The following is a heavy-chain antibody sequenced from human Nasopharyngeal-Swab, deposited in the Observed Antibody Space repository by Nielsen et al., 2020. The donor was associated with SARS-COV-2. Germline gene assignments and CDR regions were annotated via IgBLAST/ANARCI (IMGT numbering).Heavy chain of an antibody. J-gene: IGHJ6*02. CDR1: GFTVSTNY. Sequence: GGSLRLSCAASGFTVSTNYMSWVRQAPGKGLEWVSVIYSGGSTFYADSVKGRFTISRDNAKNSLYLQMNSLRAEDTAVYYCAREEAMVNYYYYGMDVWGQGTTVTVSS. D-gene: IGHD5-18*01. V-gene: IGHV3-53*01. CDR3: AREEAMVNYYYYGMDV. CDR2: IYSGGST.